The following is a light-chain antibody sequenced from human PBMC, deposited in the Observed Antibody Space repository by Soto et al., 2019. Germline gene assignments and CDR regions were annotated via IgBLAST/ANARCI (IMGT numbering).Light chain of an antibody. CDR2: AAS. CDR3: QQSYSTPPT. CDR1: QSISSY. J-gene: IGKJ4*01. Sequence: DIQMTQSPSSLSASVGDRFTITCRASQSISSYLNWYQQKPGKAPKLLIYAASSLQSGVPSRFSASGSGTDFTLTISSLQPEDFATYYCQQSYSTPPTFGGGTKVDIK. V-gene: IGKV1-39*01.